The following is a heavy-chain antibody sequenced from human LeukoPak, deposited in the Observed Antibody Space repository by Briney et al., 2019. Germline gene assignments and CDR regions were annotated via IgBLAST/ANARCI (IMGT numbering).Heavy chain of an antibody. CDR3: AKRGAEVGATVAPGDY. CDR1: GFTFSSFA. Sequence: GGTLRLSCAASGFTFSSFAMSWIRQAPGEGLEWVSSIDKIGVGTYYADSVRGRFTISRDNSKNTLFLQMNSLRAEDSAVYYCAKRGAEVGATVAPGDYWGQGTLVTVSS. D-gene: IGHD1-26*01. J-gene: IGHJ4*02. CDR2: IDKIGVGT. V-gene: IGHV3-23*01.